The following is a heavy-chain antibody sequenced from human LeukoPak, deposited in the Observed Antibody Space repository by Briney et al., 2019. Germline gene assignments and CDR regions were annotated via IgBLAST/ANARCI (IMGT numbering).Heavy chain of an antibody. CDR3: ARATYYYDSSGSKGPYYFDY. CDR2: ISGSGGST. D-gene: IGHD3-22*01. CDR1: GFTFSSYA. Sequence: GGSLRLSCAASGFTFSSYAMSWVRQAPGKGLEWVSAISGSGGSTYYADSVKGRFTISRDNSKNTLYLQMNSLRAEDTAVYYCARATYYYDSSGSKGPYYFDYWGQGTLVTVSS. J-gene: IGHJ4*02. V-gene: IGHV3-23*01.